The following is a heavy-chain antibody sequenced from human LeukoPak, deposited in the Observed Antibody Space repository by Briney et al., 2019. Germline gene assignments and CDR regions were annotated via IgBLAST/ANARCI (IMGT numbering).Heavy chain of an antibody. D-gene: IGHD6-13*01. Sequence: PSETLSLTCTVSGYSISSGYYWGWVRQPPGKGLEWIGTVYHSGSTYYNPSLRSRVTISVETSKNQFSLKARSMTAADTAVYYCARCPLVVAEKTGYSSSFDYWGQGTLVTVSS. CDR3: ARCPLVVAEKTGYSSSFDY. V-gene: IGHV4-38-2*02. J-gene: IGHJ4*02. CDR1: GYSISSGYY. CDR2: VYHSGST.